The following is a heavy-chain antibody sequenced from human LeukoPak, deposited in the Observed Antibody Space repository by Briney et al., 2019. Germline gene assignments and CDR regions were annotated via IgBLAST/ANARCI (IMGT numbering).Heavy chain of an antibody. CDR3: AREEQGYSNYGEY. CDR1: GFTFSSYA. Sequence: PGRSLRLSCAASGFTFSSYAMHWVRQAPGKGLEWVAVISYDGSNKYYADSVKGRFTISRDNSKNTLYLQMNSLRAEDTAVYYCAREEQGYSNYGEYLGQGTLVTVSS. CDR2: ISYDGSNK. D-gene: IGHD4-11*01. J-gene: IGHJ4*02. V-gene: IGHV3-30-3*01.